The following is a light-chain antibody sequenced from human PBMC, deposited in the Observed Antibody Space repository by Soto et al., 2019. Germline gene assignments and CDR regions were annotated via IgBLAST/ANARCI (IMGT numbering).Light chain of an antibody. CDR2: LNSDGSH. CDR1: GAHSNYA. Sequence: QPVLTQSPSASASLGASVKLTCTLSGAHSNYAIAWHQQRPEKGPRYLMKLNSDGSHGKGAGIPDRFSGSSSGAERSLTISSLQSEDEADYYCQTWGTDSWVFGAGTKLTVL. CDR3: QTWGTDSWV. J-gene: IGLJ3*02. V-gene: IGLV4-69*01.